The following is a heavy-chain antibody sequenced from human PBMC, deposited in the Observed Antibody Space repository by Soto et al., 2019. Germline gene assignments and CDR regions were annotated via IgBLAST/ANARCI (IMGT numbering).Heavy chain of an antibody. CDR1: GYSFTNYW. Sequence: GESLKISCKGSGYSFTNYWIAWVRQMPGKGLEWMGIIYPGDSDTRYSPSFQGQVIISADKSISTAYLQWSSLKASDTAMYYCARRERSSQAYYYYAIDVWGQGTTLTVSS. CDR2: IYPGDSDT. D-gene: IGHD6-13*01. CDR3: ARRERSSQAYYYYAIDV. J-gene: IGHJ6*02. V-gene: IGHV5-51*01.